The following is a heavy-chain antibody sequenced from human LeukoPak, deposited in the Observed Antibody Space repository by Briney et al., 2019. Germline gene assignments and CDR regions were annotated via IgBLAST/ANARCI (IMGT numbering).Heavy chain of an antibody. CDR2: IKSKTDGGTT. J-gene: IGHJ6*04. CDR1: GFTFSNAW. Sequence: GGSLRLSCAASGFTFSNAWMSWVRQAPGKGLEWVGRIKSKTDGGTTDYAAPVKGRFTISRDDSKNTLYLQMNSLKTEDTAVYYCTTDRLIVVVPAALDGMDVWGKGTTVTVSS. D-gene: IGHD2-2*01. V-gene: IGHV3-15*01. CDR3: TTDRLIVVVPAALDGMDV.